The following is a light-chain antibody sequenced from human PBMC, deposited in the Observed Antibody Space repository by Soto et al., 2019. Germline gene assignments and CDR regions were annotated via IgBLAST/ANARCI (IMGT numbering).Light chain of an antibody. J-gene: IGLJ3*02. CDR3: CSYAGSYTWV. Sequence: QSALTQPRSVSGSPGQSVTISCTGTNSDVGGYTYVSWYQQHPGKAPKLMIYDVTKRPSGVPDRFSGSKSGNTASLTISGLQAEDEADYYCCSYAGSYTWVFGGGTKVTVL. CDR1: NSDVGGYTY. V-gene: IGLV2-11*01. CDR2: DVT.